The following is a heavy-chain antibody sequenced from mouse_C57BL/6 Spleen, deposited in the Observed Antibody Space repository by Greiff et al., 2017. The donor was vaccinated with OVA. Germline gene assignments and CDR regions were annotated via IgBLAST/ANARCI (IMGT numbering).Heavy chain of an antibody. Sequence: EVKLVESGEGLVQPGGSLKLSCAASGFTFSDYYMYWVRQTPEKRLEWVAYISNGGGSTYYPDTVKGRFTISRDNAKNTLYLQMSRLKSEDTAMYYCADGYSFAYWGQGTLVTVSA. CDR1: GFTFSDYY. CDR2: ISNGGGST. J-gene: IGHJ3*01. D-gene: IGHD2-3*01. V-gene: IGHV5-12*01. CDR3: ADGYSFAY.